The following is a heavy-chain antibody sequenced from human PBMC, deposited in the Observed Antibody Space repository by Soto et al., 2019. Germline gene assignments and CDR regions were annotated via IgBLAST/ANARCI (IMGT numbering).Heavy chain of an antibody. J-gene: IGHJ4*02. D-gene: IGHD6-19*01. CDR1: GFTFSSFS. CDR2: ISSSSST. Sequence: GRSLRLSCAASGFTFSSFSMNWVRQAPGKGLEWVSYISSSSSTGYADSVKGRFTISRDNAKNSLYLQMNSLRAEDTALYYCARGPRNSGWYYFDYWGQGTLVTVSS. V-gene: IGHV3-48*04. CDR3: ARGPRNSGWYYFDY.